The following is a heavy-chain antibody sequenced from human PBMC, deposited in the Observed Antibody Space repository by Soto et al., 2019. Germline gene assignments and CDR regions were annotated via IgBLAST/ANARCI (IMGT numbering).Heavy chain of an antibody. J-gene: IGHJ6*02. CDR3: PRHFAILSGVYYCYRMAV. CDR1: GYSFTSYW. D-gene: IGHD6-25*01. Sequence: PGESLKISCKGPGYSFTSYWISWVRQMPGKGLEWMGRIDPSDSYTNYSPSFQGHVTISADKSISTAYLQWSSLKASDTAMYYCPRHFAILSGVYYCYRMAVPGQRTSVPDSS. CDR2: IDPSDSYT. V-gene: IGHV5-10-1*01.